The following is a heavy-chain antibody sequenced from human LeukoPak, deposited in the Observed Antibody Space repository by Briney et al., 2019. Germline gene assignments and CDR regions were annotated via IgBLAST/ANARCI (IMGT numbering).Heavy chain of an antibody. D-gene: IGHD3-22*01. CDR1: GFTFRRNA. Sequence: GGSLRLSCAASGFTFRRNAMTWVRQAPRKGLEWVSTITGSAESAYYADSVKGRFSISRDNSKNTLHLQLKSLRAEDTAVYYCAKDESSGYYYLDSWGQGTLVTVSS. J-gene: IGHJ5*01. V-gene: IGHV3-23*01. CDR3: AKDESSGYYYLDS. CDR2: ITGSAESA.